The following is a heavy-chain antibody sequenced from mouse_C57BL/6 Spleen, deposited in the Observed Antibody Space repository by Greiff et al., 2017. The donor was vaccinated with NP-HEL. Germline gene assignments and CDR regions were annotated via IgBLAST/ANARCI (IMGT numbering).Heavy chain of an antibody. CDR1: GFNIKDDY. V-gene: IGHV14-4*01. Sequence: VQLQESGAELVRPGASVKLSCTASGFNIKDDYMHWVKQRPEQGLEWIGWIDPENGDTEYASKFQGKATITADTSSNTAYLQLSSLTSEDTAVYYCTTNDGYYVGYWGQGTTLTVSS. J-gene: IGHJ2*01. D-gene: IGHD2-3*01. CDR2: IDPENGDT. CDR3: TTNDGYYVGY.